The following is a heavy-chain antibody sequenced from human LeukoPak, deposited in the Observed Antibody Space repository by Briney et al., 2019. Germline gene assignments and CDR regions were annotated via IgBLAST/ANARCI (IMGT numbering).Heavy chain of an antibody. V-gene: IGHV3-23*01. D-gene: IGHD2-15*01. CDR3: ARDCSGGSCLDY. J-gene: IGHJ4*02. Sequence: GGSLRLSCAASGFTFKNYAMTWVRQAPGKGLEWVSHIKGGGDGTYYADSVKGRFTISRDNSKNTLYLQMNSLRAEDTAVYYCARDCSGGSCLDYWGQGTLVTVSS. CDR2: IKGGGDGT. CDR1: GFTFKNYA.